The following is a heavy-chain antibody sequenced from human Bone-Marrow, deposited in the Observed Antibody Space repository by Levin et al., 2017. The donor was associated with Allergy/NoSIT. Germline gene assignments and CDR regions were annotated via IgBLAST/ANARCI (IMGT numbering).Heavy chain of an antibody. CDR3: ARDYIVVVPAARGYYYYGMDV. CDR1: GFTFSSYW. J-gene: IGHJ6*02. CDR2: IKQDGSEK. D-gene: IGHD2-2*01. V-gene: IGHV3-7*01. Sequence: ETLSLTCAASGFTFSSYWMSWVRQAPGKGLEWVANIKQDGSEKYYVDSVKGRFTISRDNAKNSLYLQMNSLRAEDTAVYYCARDYIVVVPAARGYYYYGMDVWGQGTTVTVSS.